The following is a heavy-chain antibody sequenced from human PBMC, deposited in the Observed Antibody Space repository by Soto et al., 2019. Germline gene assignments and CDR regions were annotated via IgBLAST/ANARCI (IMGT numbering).Heavy chain of an antibody. V-gene: IGHV1-2*02. J-gene: IGHJ5*02. D-gene: IGHD6-19*01. CDR2: INPNSGGA. CDR3: AREGLVNQGDWFDP. Sequence: ASVKVSCKASGYTFTGYYMHWVRQAPGQGLEWMGWINPNSGGANYAQKFQGRVTMTRDTSISTAYMELSRLRSDDTAVYYCAREGLVNQGDWFDPWGQGTLVTVSS. CDR1: GYTFTGYY.